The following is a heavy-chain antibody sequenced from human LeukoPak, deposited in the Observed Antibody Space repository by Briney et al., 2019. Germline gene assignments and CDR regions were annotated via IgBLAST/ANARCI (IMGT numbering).Heavy chain of an antibody. CDR3: ASSPTTTVTPP. J-gene: IGHJ5*02. Sequence: GGSLRLSCAASGFTFSSYAMHWVRQAPGKGLEWVAVISHDGSNKYYADSVKGRFTISRDNSKNTLYLQMNSLRAEDTAVYYCASSPTTTVTPPWGQGTLVTVSS. CDR2: ISHDGSNK. CDR1: GFTFSSYA. D-gene: IGHD4-17*01. V-gene: IGHV3-30-3*01.